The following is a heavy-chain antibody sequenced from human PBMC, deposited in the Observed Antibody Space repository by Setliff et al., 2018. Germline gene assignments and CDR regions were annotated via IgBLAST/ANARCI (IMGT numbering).Heavy chain of an antibody. V-gene: IGHV4-59*12. J-gene: IGHJ6*03. CDR3: ARGLEGEDYFYYMDV. Sequence: PSETLSLTCNVSGASIRNFYWTWIRQPPGKGLEWIGYVHFTGSTNYNPSLKSRVTMSVDVSKNQFSLKLTSVTAADTAVYYCARGLEGEDYFYYMDVWGKGNTVTVSS. CDR2: VHFTGST. D-gene: IGHD2-21*01. CDR1: GASIRNFY.